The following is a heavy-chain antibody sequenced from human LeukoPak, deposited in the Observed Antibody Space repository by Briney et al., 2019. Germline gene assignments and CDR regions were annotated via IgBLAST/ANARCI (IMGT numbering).Heavy chain of an antibody. CDR1: GGSITNNY. J-gene: IGHJ4*02. CDR3: ARDGYSSGWYYFDY. CDR2: THDSGNS. V-gene: IGHV4-59*13. D-gene: IGHD6-19*01. Sequence: SETLSLTCTVSGGSITNNYWAWIRQPPGKGLEWIGYTHDSGNSNYNPSLRSRVTISIDTSKNQFSLKLTSVTAADTAVYYCARDGYSSGWYYFDYWGQGTLVTVSS.